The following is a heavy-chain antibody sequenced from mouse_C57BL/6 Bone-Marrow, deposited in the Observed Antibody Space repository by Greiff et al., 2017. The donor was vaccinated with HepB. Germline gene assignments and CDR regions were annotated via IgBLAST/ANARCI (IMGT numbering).Heavy chain of an antibody. Sequence: VQLMESGPGLVAPSQSLSITCTVSGFSFTSYGVDWVRQSPGKGLEWLGVIWGVGGNNYNSALTSRLSISKDNSKSQVFLKMNSLQSDDTAMYYCARASRWLLFAYWGQGTLVTVSA. CDR3: ARASRWLLFAY. V-gene: IGHV2-6*01. CDR2: IWGVGGN. J-gene: IGHJ3*01. D-gene: IGHD2-3*01. CDR1: GFSFTSYG.